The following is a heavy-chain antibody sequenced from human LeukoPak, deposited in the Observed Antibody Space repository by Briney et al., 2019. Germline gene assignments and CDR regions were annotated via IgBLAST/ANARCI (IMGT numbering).Heavy chain of an antibody. CDR3: ARDMVGGIVVVPAFDH. J-gene: IGHJ4*02. CDR2: IYTSGST. CDR1: GGSISSYY. V-gene: IGHV4-4*07. D-gene: IGHD2-2*01. Sequence: PSETLSLTCTVSGGSISSYYWSWLRQPAGKGLEWIGHIYTSGSTNYNPSLKSRVTMSVDTSKNQFSLKLSSVTATDTAVYYCARDMVGGIVVVPAFDHWGQGTLVTVSS.